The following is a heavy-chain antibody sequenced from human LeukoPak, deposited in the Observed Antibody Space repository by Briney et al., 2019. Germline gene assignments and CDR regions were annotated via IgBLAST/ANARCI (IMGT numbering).Heavy chain of an antibody. Sequence: ASVKVSCKASGYTFTGYYMHWVRQAPGQGLEWMGIINPSGGSTSYAQKFQGRVTMTRDMSTSTVYMELSSLRSEDTAVYYCARDGGTATYYYYYYMDVWGKGTTVTVSS. D-gene: IGHD5-18*01. CDR2: INPSGGST. V-gene: IGHV1-46*01. CDR1: GYTFTGYY. J-gene: IGHJ6*03. CDR3: ARDGGTATYYYYYYMDV.